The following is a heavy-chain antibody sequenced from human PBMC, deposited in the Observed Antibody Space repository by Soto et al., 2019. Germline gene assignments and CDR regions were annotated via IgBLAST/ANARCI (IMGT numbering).Heavy chain of an antibody. CDR3: AREGRGWKRKNLDY. Sequence: QVQLQQWGAGLLKPSETLSLTCAVYGGSFSGYYWSWIRQPPGKGLEWIGEINHSGSTNYNPSLKRRVTISVDTSKNQFSLKLSAVTAADTAVYYCAREGRGWKRKNLDYWGQGTLVTVSS. CDR2: INHSGST. CDR1: GGSFSGYY. J-gene: IGHJ4*02. D-gene: IGHD3-10*01. V-gene: IGHV4-34*01.